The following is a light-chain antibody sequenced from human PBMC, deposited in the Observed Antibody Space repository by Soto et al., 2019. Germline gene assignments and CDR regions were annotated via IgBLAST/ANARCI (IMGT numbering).Light chain of an antibody. V-gene: IGLV1-44*01. CDR1: TSNIGSNT. Sequence: QSVLTQPPSASGTPGQRVTISCSGTTSNIGSNTVNWYQQLPGTAPKLLIYYNNQRPSGVPHRLSGSKSGTSASLAISGLQSEDEALYYCAAWDDSLEGMVFGGGTKLTVL. J-gene: IGLJ3*02. CDR2: YNN. CDR3: AAWDDSLEGMV.